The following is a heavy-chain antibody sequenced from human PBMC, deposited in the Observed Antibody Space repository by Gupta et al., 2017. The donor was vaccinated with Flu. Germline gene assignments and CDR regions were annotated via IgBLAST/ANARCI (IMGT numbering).Heavy chain of an antibody. J-gene: IGHJ6*03. CDR3: ARCGGDCYFVHYYYYMDV. D-gene: IGHD2-21*01. V-gene: IGHV3-21*01. CDR2: ISSSSSYI. Sequence: MNWVRQAPGKGLEWVSSISSSSSYIYYADSVKGRFTISRDNAKNSLYLQMNSLRAEDTAVYYCARCGGDCYFVHYYYYMDVWGKGTTVTVSS.